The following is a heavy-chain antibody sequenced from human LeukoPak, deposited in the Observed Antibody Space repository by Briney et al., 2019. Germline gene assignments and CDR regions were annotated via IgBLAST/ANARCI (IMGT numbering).Heavy chain of an antibody. CDR3: ASSGGDCGDGFDI. J-gene: IGHJ3*02. CDR1: GFSFSDFP. V-gene: IGHV3-30*04. Sequence: PGRSLRLSCAASGFSFSDFPVHWVRQAPGKGLEWVAVISYDGSDKYYTNSVKGRFTISRDNSKNRLYLQMNSLRAEDTAVYYCASSGGDCGDGFDIWGQGTVVTVSS. D-gene: IGHD2-21*02. CDR2: ISYDGSDK.